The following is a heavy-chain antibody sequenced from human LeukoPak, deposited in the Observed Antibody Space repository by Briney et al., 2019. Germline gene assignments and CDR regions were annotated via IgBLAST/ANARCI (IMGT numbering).Heavy chain of an antibody. J-gene: IGHJ4*02. CDR1: GFTFSSYA. Sequence: GGSLRRSCAASGFTFSSYAMSWVRQAPGKGLEWVSGLSGSDGSTYYADSVKGRFTISRDNSKNTLFLQMNNLRAEDTAVYYCAKGLVTWDYWGQGTLVTVSS. V-gene: IGHV3-23*01. CDR3: AKGLVTWDY. CDR2: LSGSDGST. D-gene: IGHD3-16*02.